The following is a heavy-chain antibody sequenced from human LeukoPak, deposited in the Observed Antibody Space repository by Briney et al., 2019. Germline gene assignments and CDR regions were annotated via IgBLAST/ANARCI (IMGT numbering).Heavy chain of an antibody. CDR1: GFTFSSYA. CDR3: AKYLSGYYYDSSGSFDY. D-gene: IGHD3-22*01. Sequence: GGSLRLSCAASGFTFSSYAMHWVRQAPSKGLEWVAVISHDTSKKFYADSVKGRFTISRDNAKNSLYLQMNSLRAEDTALYYCAKYLSGYYYDSSGSFDYWGQGTLVTVSS. V-gene: IGHV3-30-3*02. J-gene: IGHJ4*02. CDR2: ISHDTSKK.